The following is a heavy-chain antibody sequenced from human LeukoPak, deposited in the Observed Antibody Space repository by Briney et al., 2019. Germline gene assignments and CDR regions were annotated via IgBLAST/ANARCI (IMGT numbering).Heavy chain of an antibody. CDR2: ISYDGNPK. CDR1: GFTFSDFG. V-gene: IGHV3-30*18. CDR3: AKVRGLYGRGFYAMDV. Sequence: GGSLRLSCTASGFTFSDFGIHWVRQPPGKGLDWVAGISYDGNPKYYADSVRGRFIISRDNSNNTLYLQLNSLRPDDTAVYYCAKVRGLYGRGFYAMDVWGQGTTVTVAS. D-gene: IGHD2-8*01. J-gene: IGHJ6*02.